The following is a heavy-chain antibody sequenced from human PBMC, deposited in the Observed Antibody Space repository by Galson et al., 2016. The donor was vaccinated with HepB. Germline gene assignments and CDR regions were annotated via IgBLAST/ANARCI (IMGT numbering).Heavy chain of an antibody. CDR3: AKDHYTLGCSDY. D-gene: IGHD2-2*02. CDR1: GFTLSSSD. V-gene: IGHV3-23*01. CDR2: ISLSGTNT. J-gene: IGHJ4*02. Sequence: SLRLSCAASGFTLSSSDMHWVRQAPGKGLEWVSVISLSGTNTNYADSVKGRFTISRDNSKNTLFLQMNNMRAEDTAIYYCAKDHYTLGCSDYWGQGTLVTVSS.